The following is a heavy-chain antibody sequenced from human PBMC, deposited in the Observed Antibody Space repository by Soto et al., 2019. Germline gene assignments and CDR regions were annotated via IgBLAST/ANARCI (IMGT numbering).Heavy chain of an antibody. CDR3: EKDRRVCASYYYHGMDV. CDR2: ISFSXSNK. Sequence: PGGSLRLSCAASRFTFSSYGMHWVRQSPGKGMESVAVISFSXSNKYYADFVKCRFTICRDNSKYTLYLELNSLRAEDTAVYYCEKDRRVCASYYYHGMDVWGHGTTVTVSS. V-gene: IGHV3-30*18. J-gene: IGHJ6*02. D-gene: IGHD2-8*01. CDR1: RFTFSSYG.